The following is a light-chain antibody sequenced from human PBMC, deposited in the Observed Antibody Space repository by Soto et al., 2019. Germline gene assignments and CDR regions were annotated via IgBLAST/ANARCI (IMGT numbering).Light chain of an antibody. CDR1: QSVLYSSNNKNY. J-gene: IGKJ1*01. Sequence: DIVMTQSPDSLAVSLGERATINCKSSQSVLYSSNNKNYIAWYQQKPGQPPKLLFYWASTREPGVPDRFSGGGSWTDFTLTISSLQAEDVAVYYCHQYYSPSWTFGQGTKVEIK. V-gene: IGKV4-1*01. CDR2: WAS. CDR3: HQYYSPSWT.